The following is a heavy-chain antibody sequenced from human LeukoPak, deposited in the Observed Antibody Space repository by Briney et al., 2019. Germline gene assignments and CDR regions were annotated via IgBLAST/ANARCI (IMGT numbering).Heavy chain of an antibody. Sequence: GGSLRLSSAASGFTISTYAMSWVRQAPGKGLEWVSAISGNGGRTYYADSVKGRFAISSDNSKNTLYLQMNSLRVEDTAVYYCAKGTLEVATSAIDCWGQGTLVTVSS. D-gene: IGHD5-24*01. J-gene: IGHJ4*02. V-gene: IGHV3-23*01. CDR3: AKGTLEVATSAIDC. CDR2: ISGNGGRT. CDR1: GFTISTYA.